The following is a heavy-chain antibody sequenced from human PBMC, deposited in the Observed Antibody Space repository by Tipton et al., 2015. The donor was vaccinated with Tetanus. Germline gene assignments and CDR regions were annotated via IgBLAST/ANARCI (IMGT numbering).Heavy chain of an antibody. CDR3: ARRRSAVLSGGYHWYCDL. CDR2: INPADSET. V-gene: IGHV5-51*01. J-gene: IGHJ2*01. CDR1: GYNFIYHS. Sequence: QSGAEVKKPGESLKISCQGSGYNFIYHSIGWVRQMPGKGLEWLGIINPADSETRYGPSFQGQVTISADKSISTAYLQWSSLKASDTAIYYCARRRSAVLSGGYHWYCDLWGRGTMVTVSS. D-gene: IGHD3-3*01.